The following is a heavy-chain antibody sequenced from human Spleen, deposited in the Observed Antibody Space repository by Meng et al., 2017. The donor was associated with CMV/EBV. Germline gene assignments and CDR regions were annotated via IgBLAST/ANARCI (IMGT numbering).Heavy chain of an antibody. CDR2: ISYSGHT. Sequence: SETLSLTCTVSGVSISTTSYYWGWIRQPPGKGLEYIGTISYSGHTDYNPSLKSRVTISLDKSKNQFSLSLTSVTAADTAVYYCARERITGTTNRAFDYWGQGTLVTVSS. CDR3: ARERITGTTNRAFDY. CDR1: GVSISTTSYY. D-gene: IGHD1-7*01. V-gene: IGHV4-39*07. J-gene: IGHJ4*02.